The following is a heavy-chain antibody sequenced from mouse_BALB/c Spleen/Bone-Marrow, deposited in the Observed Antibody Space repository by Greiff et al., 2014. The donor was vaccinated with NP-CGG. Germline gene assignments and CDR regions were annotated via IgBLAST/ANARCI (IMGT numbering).Heavy chain of an antibody. J-gene: IGHJ4*01. D-gene: IGHD2-3*01. CDR2: IDPANGNT. Sequence: EVKLVESGAELVKPGASVKLSCTASGFNIKDTYMHWVKQRPERGLEWIGRIDPANGNTKYDPKFQGKATITADTSSNTAYLQLSSLTSEDTAVYYCARWLLPYGLDYWGQGTSVTVSS. CDR3: ARWLLPYGLDY. CDR1: GFNIKDTY. V-gene: IGHV14-3*02.